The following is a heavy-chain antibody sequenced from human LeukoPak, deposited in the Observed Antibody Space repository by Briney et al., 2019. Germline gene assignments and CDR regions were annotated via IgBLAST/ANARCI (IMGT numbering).Heavy chain of an antibody. CDR3: ARVFADDDQSKYRYFDY. J-gene: IGHJ4*02. CDR2: ISGSGTGT. CDR1: GFTFNNYA. Sequence: GGSLRLSCAASGFTFNNYAMSWVRQAPGKGLEWVSTISGSGTGTYYADSAKGRFTISRDNAKNTLYLEMNSLRGEDTAVYYCARVFADDDQSKYRYFDYWGQGTLVPVSS. D-gene: IGHD2-2*01. V-gene: IGHV3-23*01.